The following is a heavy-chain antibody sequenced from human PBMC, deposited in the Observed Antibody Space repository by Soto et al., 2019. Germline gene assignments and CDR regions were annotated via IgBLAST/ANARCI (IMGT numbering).Heavy chain of an antibody. V-gene: IGHV3-53*01. Sequence: GALRLSCAASVFTFSSHSMNWVRQAPGKGLEWVSVIFSVGVTFYAHSVKGRFTVSRDTSKNTLFLQMNSLRAEDKAVYYCAGGRNTYYEGYFDSWGHGTLVTVSS. CDR2: IFSVGVT. D-gene: IGHD3-3*01. CDR1: VFTFSSHS. J-gene: IGHJ4*01. CDR3: AGGRNTYYEGYFDS.